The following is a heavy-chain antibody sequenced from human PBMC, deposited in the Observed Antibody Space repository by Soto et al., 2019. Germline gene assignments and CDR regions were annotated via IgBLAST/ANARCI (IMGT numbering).Heavy chain of an antibody. Sequence: GGSLRLSCAASGFTFSSYAMSWVRQAPGKGLEWVSAISGSGGSTYYADSVKGRFTISRDNSKNTLYLQMNSLRAEDTAVYYCAKDHDSTSSIPYFQHWGQGTLVTVSS. V-gene: IGHV3-23*01. J-gene: IGHJ1*01. CDR1: GFTFSSYA. CDR3: AKDHDSTSSIPYFQH. D-gene: IGHD6-13*01. CDR2: ISGSGGST.